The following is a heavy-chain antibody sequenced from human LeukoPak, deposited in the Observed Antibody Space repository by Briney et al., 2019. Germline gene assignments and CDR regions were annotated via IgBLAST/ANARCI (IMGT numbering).Heavy chain of an antibody. D-gene: IGHD4-17*01. V-gene: IGHV4-39*01. J-gene: IGHJ5*02. Sequence: SETLSLTCTVSGGSISSSRYYWGWIRQPPGKGLEWIGSIYYSGSTYYNPSLKSRVTISVDTSKNQFSLKLSSVTAADTAVYYCARVSGGYGDLGPWGQGTLVTVSS. CDR2: IYYSGST. CDR1: GGSISSSRYY. CDR3: ARVSGGYGDLGP.